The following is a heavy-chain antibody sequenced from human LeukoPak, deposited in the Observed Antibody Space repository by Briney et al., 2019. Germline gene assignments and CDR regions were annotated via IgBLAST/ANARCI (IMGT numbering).Heavy chain of an antibody. J-gene: IGHJ5*02. D-gene: IGHD2-21*01. CDR2: IGTRGTTM. CDR3: ARGRGSS. Sequence: GGSLRLSCAASGFTFTSYVMNWVRQPPGKGLEWISYIGTRGTTMYYADSVKGRFTISRDNAKDSLYLQMNSLRDEDTAIYYCARGRGSSWGQGTLVTVSS. V-gene: IGHV3-48*02. CDR1: GFTFTSYV.